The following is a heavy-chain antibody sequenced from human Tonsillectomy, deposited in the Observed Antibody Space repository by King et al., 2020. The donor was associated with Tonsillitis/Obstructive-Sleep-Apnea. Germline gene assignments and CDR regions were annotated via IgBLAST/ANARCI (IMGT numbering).Heavy chain of an antibody. Sequence: VQLQQWGAGMLKPSEPLSLTCAVYGGSFSGYYWSWIRQPPGKGLEWIGEINHSGITYYTPSLKSRVTISVDTSKNHFSLNLSSVTDADTAIYYCARGAAAGTVDYWGQGALVTVSS. D-gene: IGHD6-13*01. CDR2: INHSGIT. V-gene: IGHV4-34*01. J-gene: IGHJ4*02. CDR3: ARGAAAGTVDY. CDR1: GGSFSGYY.